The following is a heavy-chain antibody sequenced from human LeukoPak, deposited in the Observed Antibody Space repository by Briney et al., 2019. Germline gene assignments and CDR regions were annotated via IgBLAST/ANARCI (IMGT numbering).Heavy chain of an antibody. V-gene: IGHV3-66*02. CDR2: IYSGGST. D-gene: IGHD5-18*01. CDR1: GFTFSSYW. Sequence: PGGSLRLSCAASGFTFSSYWMSWVRQAPGKGLEWVSVIYSGGSTYYADSVKGRFTISRDNSKNTLYLQMNSLRAEDTAVYYCARELSPRIGYSYYDYWGQGTLVTVSS. CDR3: ARELSPRIGYSYYDY. J-gene: IGHJ4*02.